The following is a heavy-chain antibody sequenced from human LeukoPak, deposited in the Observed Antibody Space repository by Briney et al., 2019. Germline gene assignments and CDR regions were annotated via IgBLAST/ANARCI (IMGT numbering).Heavy chain of an antibody. CDR1: GGSLSSYY. CDR3: ARGKWLVRGGCYYYYMDV. Sequence: SETLSLTCTVSGGSLSSYYWSWIRQPPGKGLEWIGYIYYSGSTNYNPSLKSRVTISVDTSKNQFSLKLSSVTAADTAVYYCARGKWLVRGGCYYYYMDVWGKGTTVTVSS. D-gene: IGHD6-19*01. V-gene: IGHV4-59*01. J-gene: IGHJ6*03. CDR2: IYYSGST.